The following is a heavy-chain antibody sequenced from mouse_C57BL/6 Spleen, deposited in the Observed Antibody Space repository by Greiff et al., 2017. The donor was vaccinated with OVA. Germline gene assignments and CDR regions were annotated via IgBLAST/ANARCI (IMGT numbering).Heavy chain of an antibody. CDR3: ARDSKGDY. V-gene: IGHV1-50*01. CDR2: IDPSDSYT. Sequence: QVQLQQPGAELVKPGASVKLSCKASGYTFTSYWMQWVKQRPGQGLEWIGEIDPSDSYTNYNQKFKGKATLTVDTSSTTAYMQLSSLTSEDSAVYYCARDSKGDYWGQGTTLTVSS. J-gene: IGHJ2*01. CDR1: GYTFTSYW. D-gene: IGHD1-3*01.